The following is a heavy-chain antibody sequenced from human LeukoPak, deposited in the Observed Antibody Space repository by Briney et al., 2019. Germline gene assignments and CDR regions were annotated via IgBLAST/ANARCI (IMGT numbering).Heavy chain of an antibody. V-gene: IGHV3-23*01. CDR2: INGGGSTT. CDR3: ARRTADYYFDY. D-gene: IGHD1-14*01. J-gene: IGHJ4*02. CDR1: GFTFRTYA. Sequence: TGGSLRLSCAASGFTFRTYAMTWVRQAPGQGLEWVSGINGGGSTTYYADSVKGRFTISRDSSNNTLNLQMNSLRAEVTAIYYCARRTADYYFDYWGQGTLVTVSS.